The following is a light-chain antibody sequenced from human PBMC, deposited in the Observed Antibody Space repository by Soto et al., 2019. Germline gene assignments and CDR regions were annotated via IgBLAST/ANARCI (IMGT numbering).Light chain of an antibody. CDR2: DAS. Sequence: EIVLTQSPATLSLSPGERATLSCRASQSVSSYLAWYQQKPGQAPRLLIYDASNMATGIPARFSGSGSGTDFTLIISSLEPEDFAIYYCHQRSNWPPVTFGGGTKVEIK. CDR1: QSVSSY. V-gene: IGKV3-11*01. CDR3: HQRSNWPPVT. J-gene: IGKJ4*01.